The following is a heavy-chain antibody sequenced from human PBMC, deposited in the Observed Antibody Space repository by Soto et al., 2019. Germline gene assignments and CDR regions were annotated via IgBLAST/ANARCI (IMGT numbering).Heavy chain of an antibody. CDR3: ATALRFVDYLLKR. CDR1: GYTLTTYP. J-gene: IGHJ4*02. Sequence: QVQLVQSGAEVKKPGASVKLSCKASGYTLTTYPLHWVRQAPGQSLEWMGYITGASGDTRYSQKFHDRVTITRDTSANTAYLELNSLASEDTAVYYCATALRFVDYLLKRWGQGPLVTVSS. CDR2: ITGASGDT. D-gene: IGHD3-9*01. V-gene: IGHV1-3*01.